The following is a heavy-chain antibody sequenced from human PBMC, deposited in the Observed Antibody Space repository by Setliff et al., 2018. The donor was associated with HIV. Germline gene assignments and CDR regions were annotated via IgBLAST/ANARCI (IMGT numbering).Heavy chain of an antibody. CDR3: ARPDDSTGYYPTFLDY. D-gene: IGHD3-22*01. Sequence: GGSLRLSCAVSGLTISPYWMSWVRQAPGKGLEWVANINPDGTVKLYVDSVKGRFTISRDNAKNSVYLQMNSLRVEDTAHYYCARPDDSTGYYPTFLDYWGQGTLVTVSS. CDR1: GLTISPYW. V-gene: IGHV3-7*03. CDR2: INPDGTVK. J-gene: IGHJ4*02.